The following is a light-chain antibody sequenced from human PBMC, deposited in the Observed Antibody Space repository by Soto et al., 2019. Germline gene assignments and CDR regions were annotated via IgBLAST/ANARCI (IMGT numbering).Light chain of an antibody. CDR3: QQRSNWPLT. CDR2: DAS. CDR1: QSVSSC. J-gene: IGKJ4*01. V-gene: IGKV3-11*01. Sequence: EIVLTQSPGTLSLSPGDRGTLSCRASQSVSSCLAWYQQKHGQAPRLLIYDASNRDTGIPARFSGNWSGTDCTLTVSRLEPEDFAVYYGQQRSNWPLTFGGGTKVDIK.